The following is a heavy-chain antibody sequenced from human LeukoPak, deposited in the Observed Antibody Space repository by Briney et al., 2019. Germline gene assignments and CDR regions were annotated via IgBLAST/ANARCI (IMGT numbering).Heavy chain of an antibody. CDR2: IFYSGST. CDR1: GGSISSSSYY. Sequence: PSETLSLPCTVSGGSISSSSYYWGWIRQPPGKGLEWIGYIFYSGSTDYNPSLKSRLTISVDTSKNHFSLKLRSVTAADTAVYYCARYCGATSCYWKDAFDIWGQGTMVTVSS. V-gene: IGHV4-39*02. J-gene: IGHJ3*02. D-gene: IGHD2-2*01. CDR3: ARYCGATSCYWKDAFDI.